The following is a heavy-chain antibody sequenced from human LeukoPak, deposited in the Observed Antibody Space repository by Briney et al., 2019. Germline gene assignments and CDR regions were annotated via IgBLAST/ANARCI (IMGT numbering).Heavy chain of an antibody. CDR3: ARDADDYGDYVNAFDI. CDR1: GYTFTGYY. Sequence: ASVKVSCKASGYTFTGYYMHWVRQAPGQGLEWMGWINPNSGGTNYAQKFQGWVTMTRDTSISTAYMELSRLRSDDTAVHYCARDADDYGDYVNAFDIWGQGTMVTVSS. J-gene: IGHJ3*02. V-gene: IGHV1-2*04. CDR2: INPNSGGT. D-gene: IGHD4-17*01.